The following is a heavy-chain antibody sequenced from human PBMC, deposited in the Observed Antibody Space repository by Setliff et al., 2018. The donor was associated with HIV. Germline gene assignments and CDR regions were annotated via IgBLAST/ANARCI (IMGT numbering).Heavy chain of an antibody. J-gene: IGHJ3*02. Sequence: ASVKVSCRAFGYTFTSYFLHWVRQAPGQGLEWLGIVDPNGGATNNAQKLQGRLTMTTDTSTGTLYMELSNLRSDGSAVYYCARAGGGATDQAFDIWGQGTTVTVSS. D-gene: IGHD2-2*01. CDR3: ARAGGGATDQAFDI. CDR1: GYTFTSYF. V-gene: IGHV1-46*01. CDR2: VDPNGGAT.